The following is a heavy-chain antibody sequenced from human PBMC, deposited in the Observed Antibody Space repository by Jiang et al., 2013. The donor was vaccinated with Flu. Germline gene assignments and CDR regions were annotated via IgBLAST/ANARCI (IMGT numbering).Heavy chain of an antibody. D-gene: IGHD3-22*01. CDR2: IYHSGTT. CDR3: ARDHGTYYFDSSGYYGRFDP. V-gene: IGHV4-38-2*02. CDR1: GYSISSGYY. Sequence: GLLKPSETLSLTCAVSGYSISSGYYWGWIRQPPGKGLEWIGSIYHSGTTSYNPSLRSRVNISVDTSKNQFSLKLNSVTAADTAMYYCARDHGTYYFDSSGYYGRFDPWGQGTLVTVSS. J-gene: IGHJ5*02.